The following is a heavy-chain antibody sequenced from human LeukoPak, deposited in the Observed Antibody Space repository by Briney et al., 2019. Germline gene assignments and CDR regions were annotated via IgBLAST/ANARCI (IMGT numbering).Heavy chain of an antibody. CDR1: GFTFSSYS. J-gene: IGHJ4*02. D-gene: IGHD1-7*01. V-gene: IGHV3-48*02. CDR2: ISSSSSTI. Sequence: GGSLRLSCAASGFTFSSYSMNWVCQAPGKGLEWVSYISSSSSTIYYRDSVKGRFTISRDSAKNSLYLQMNSLRDEDTAVYYCTPHRDGNYPFDYWGQGTLVTVSS. CDR3: TPHRDGNYPFDY.